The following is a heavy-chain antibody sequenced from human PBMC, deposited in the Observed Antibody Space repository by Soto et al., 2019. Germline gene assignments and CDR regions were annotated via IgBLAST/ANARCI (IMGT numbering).Heavy chain of an antibody. CDR2: ISYDGSNK. CDR1: VVAFRRYG. Sequence: GGPRPLCCPCSVVAFRRYGVHCVRKTPVKGLVWVAVISYDGSNKYYADSVKGRFTISRDNSKTTLYMQMNSLRAEDTAVYYCARVVEWNYYDSSGYPDYWAQGDVVNASA. CDR3: ARVVEWNYYDSSGYPDY. J-gene: IGHJ4*02. V-gene: IGHV3-30-3*01. D-gene: IGHD3-22*01.